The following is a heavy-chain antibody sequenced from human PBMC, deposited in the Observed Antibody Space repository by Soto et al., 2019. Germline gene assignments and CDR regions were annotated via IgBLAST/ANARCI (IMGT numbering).Heavy chain of an antibody. CDR3: AKDGDCSGGSCYAFDI. V-gene: IGHV3-23*01. CDR1: GFTFSSYA. J-gene: IGHJ3*02. D-gene: IGHD2-15*01. Sequence: GGSLRLSCAASGFTFSSYAMSWVRQAPGKGLEWVSAISGSGGSTYYADSVKGRFTISRDNSKNTLYLQMNSLRAEDTVVYYCAKDGDCSGGSCYAFDIWGQGTMVTVSS. CDR2: ISGSGGST.